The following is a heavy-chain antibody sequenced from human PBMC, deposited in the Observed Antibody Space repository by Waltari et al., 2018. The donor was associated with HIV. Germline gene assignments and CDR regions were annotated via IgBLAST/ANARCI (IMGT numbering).Heavy chain of an antibody. CDR2: IKQDGSEK. J-gene: IGHJ4*02. CDR3: ARDLGYSYGYVSDY. V-gene: IGHV3-7*01. CDR1: GFTFSSYW. Sequence: EVQLVESGGGLVQPGGSLRLSCASSGFTFSSYWMSWVSQAPGKGLEWVANIKQDGSEKYYVDSVKGRFTISRDNAKNSLYLQMNSLRAEDTAVYYCARDLGYSYGYVSDYWGQGTLVTVSS. D-gene: IGHD5-18*01.